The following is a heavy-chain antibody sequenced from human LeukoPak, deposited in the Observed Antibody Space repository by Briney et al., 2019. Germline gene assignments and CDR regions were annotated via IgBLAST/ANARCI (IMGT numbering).Heavy chain of an antibody. V-gene: IGHV4-4*07. D-gene: IGHD1-1*01. CDR3: ARVRMGWNAISGAFDI. J-gene: IGHJ3*02. CDR2: IYTTGST. Sequence: PSETLSLTXTVSGGSISSYYWSWIRQPAGKGLEWIGRIYTTGSTNYNPSLKSRVTMSVDTSKNQFSLKLSSVTAADTAVYYCARVRMGWNAISGAFDIWGQGTMVTVSS. CDR1: GGSISSYY.